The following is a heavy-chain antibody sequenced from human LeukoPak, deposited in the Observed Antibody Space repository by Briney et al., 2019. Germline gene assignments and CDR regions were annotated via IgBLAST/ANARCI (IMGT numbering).Heavy chain of an antibody. Sequence: GRSLRLSCAASGFTFSSYAMHWVRQAPGKGLEWVAVISYDGSNKYYADSVRGRFTISRDNSKNTLYLQMNSLRAEDTAVYYCAKGYYYTSGSREGGAQIDYWGQGTLVTVSS. CDR3: AKGYYYTSGSREGGAQIDY. CDR2: ISYDGSNK. D-gene: IGHD3-10*01. V-gene: IGHV3-30-3*01. CDR1: GFTFSSYA. J-gene: IGHJ4*02.